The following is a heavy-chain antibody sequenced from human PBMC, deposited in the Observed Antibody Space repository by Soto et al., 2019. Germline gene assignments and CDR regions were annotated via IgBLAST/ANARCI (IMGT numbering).Heavy chain of an antibody. CDR2: IRSKAFGGTT. D-gene: IGHD2-15*01. CDR1: GFTFGDYA. Sequence: GGSLRLSCTGSGFTFGDYAMSWFRQAPGKGLEWVGFIRSKAFGGTTEYAASVKGRFTISRDDSKSIAYLQMNSLKTEDTAVYYCTNSWGYCNGVYCYQGYWGQGTLVTVSS. V-gene: IGHV3-49*03. J-gene: IGHJ4*02. CDR3: TNSWGYCNGVYCYQGY.